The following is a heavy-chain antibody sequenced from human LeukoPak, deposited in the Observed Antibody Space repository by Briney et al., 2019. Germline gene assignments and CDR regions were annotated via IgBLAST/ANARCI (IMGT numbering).Heavy chain of an antibody. D-gene: IGHD5-12*01. CDR3: ARVGGYEGIYDY. CDR2: ISAYNGNT. V-gene: IGHV1-18*01. J-gene: IGHJ4*02. CDR1: GYTFTSYG. Sequence: ATVKVSCKASGYTFTSYGNSWVRQAPGQGLEWMGWISAYNGNTNYAQKLQGRVTMTTDTSTSTAYMELRSLRSDDTAAYYCARVGGYEGIYDYWGQGTLVTVSS.